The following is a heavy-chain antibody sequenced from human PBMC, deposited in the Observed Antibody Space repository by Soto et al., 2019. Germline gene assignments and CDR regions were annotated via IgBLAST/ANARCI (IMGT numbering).Heavy chain of an antibody. CDR3: ARGGIYGPADS. J-gene: IGHJ5*01. D-gene: IGHD3-10*01. CDR1: GFSFENYA. CDR2: ISWHSGNL. V-gene: IGHV3-9*01. Sequence: GGSLRLSCAASGFSFENYAMHWVRQAPGKGLEWVSGISWHSGNLGYADSVRGRFTISRDNAKNSLYLQMNSLRAEDAAVYYCARGGIYGPADSWGQGTLVTVSS.